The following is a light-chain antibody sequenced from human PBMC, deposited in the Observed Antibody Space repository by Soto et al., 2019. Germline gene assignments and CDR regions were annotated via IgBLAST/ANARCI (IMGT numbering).Light chain of an antibody. CDR1: SSDVGGYYL. J-gene: IGLJ2*01. Sequence: QSVLTQPASVSGSPGQSITISCTGVSSDVGGYYLVSWYQHHSGKAPKLMIYEGSKRPSGVSNRFSGSKSDNTASLTISGLQAEDEADYYCCSYAGRQRIFGGGTKLTVL. V-gene: IGLV2-23*01. CDR3: CSYAGRQRI. CDR2: EGS.